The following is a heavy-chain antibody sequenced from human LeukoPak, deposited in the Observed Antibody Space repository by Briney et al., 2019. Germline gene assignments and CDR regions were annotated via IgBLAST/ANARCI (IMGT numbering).Heavy chain of an antibody. Sequence: ASVKVSCKASGYTFTAYYLHWVRQAPGQGLEWMGWINPSGGGTSYAQKFQGRVTMTRDTSTSTVYMDLRSLRSEDTAVYFCARDMLAVPSNWFDPWGQGTLVTVSS. CDR1: GYTFTAYY. D-gene: IGHD2-8*01. CDR2: INPSGGGT. J-gene: IGHJ5*02. CDR3: ARDMLAVPSNWFDP. V-gene: IGHV1-46*01.